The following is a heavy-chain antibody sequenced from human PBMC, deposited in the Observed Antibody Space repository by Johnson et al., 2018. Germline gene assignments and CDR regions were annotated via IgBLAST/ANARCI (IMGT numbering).Heavy chain of an antibody. V-gene: IGHV3-15*07. D-gene: IGHD3-3*01. Sequence: EVQLVESGGGLVKPGGSLRLSCAASGFTFSNAWMNWVRQAPGKGLEWVGRIKSKTDGGTTDYAAPVKGRFTISSDDSKNTLYLQMNSLKTEDTAVYYCTTHPTPLDFWSGYYPFYYYYMDVWGKGTTVTVSS. CDR3: TTHPTPLDFWSGYYPFYYYYMDV. CDR2: IKSKTDGGTT. J-gene: IGHJ6*03. CDR1: GFTFSNAW.